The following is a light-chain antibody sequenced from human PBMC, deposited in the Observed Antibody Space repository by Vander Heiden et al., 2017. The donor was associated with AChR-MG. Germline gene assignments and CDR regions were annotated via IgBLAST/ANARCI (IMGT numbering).Light chain of an antibody. V-gene: IGLV1-44*01. CDR1: SSNIGSNT. Sequence: QSVLTQPPSASGTPGQRVTISCSGSSSNIGSNTVNWYQHLPGTAPKLLIHTNNERPSGVPDRFSGSRSGSSASLAISGLQSGDEADYYCAAWDDSLSGPVFGGGTKLTVL. J-gene: IGLJ3*02. CDR3: AAWDDSLSGPV. CDR2: TNN.